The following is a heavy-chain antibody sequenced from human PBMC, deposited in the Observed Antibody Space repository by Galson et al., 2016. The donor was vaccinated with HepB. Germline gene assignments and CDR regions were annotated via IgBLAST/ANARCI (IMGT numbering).Heavy chain of an antibody. CDR3: ARDPKHRSGSFSANYMDV. CDR1: GGSISSSSHY. D-gene: IGHD3-10*01. Sequence: ETLSLTCSVSGGSISSSSHYWGWIRQTPGKGLEWIGRIYYSGRLDYNPSLKSRVTISVDTSKNQFSLKVTAVTAADTGVYYCARDPKHRSGSFSANYMDVWGKGTTVIVSS. CDR2: IYYSGRL. V-gene: IGHV4-39*02. J-gene: IGHJ6*03.